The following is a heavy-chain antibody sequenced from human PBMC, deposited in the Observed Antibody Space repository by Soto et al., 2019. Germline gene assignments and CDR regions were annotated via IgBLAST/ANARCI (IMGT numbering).Heavy chain of an antibody. J-gene: IGHJ6*02. Sequence: SLRLSCGAAGFTFSSYSVHWVRQVPGKGVEWATSISSSSSYIYYADSVMGRFTISRDNAKNSLYLQMNSLRAEDTAVYYCARDRVADYRAARHDYGMDVWGQATTVTVSS. CDR3: ARDRVADYRAARHDYGMDV. CDR2: ISSSSSYI. CDR1: GFTFSSYS. V-gene: IGHV3-21*01. D-gene: IGHD6-6*01.